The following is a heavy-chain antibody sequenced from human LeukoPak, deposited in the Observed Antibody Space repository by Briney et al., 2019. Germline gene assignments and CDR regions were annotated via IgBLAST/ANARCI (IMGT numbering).Heavy chain of an antibody. CDR2: ISSSGGNT. J-gene: IGHJ4*02. CDR3: AKAKGAPDY. D-gene: IGHD4/OR15-4a*01. Sequence: GGSLRLSCAASGFTFSSYAMSWVRQAPGKGLEWVSAISSSGGNTYYADSVKGRFTISRDNYKNTLYLQMNSLRAEDTAVYYCAKAKGAPDYWGQGTLVTVSS. V-gene: IGHV3-23*01. CDR1: GFTFSSYA.